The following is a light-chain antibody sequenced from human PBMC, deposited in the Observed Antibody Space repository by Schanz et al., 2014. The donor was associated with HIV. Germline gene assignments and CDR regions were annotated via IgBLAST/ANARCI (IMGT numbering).Light chain of an antibody. CDR1: QSINSY. CDR2: GAS. J-gene: IGKJ4*01. V-gene: IGKV3-20*01. CDR3: QQYSSSPLT. Sequence: EIVLTQSPATVSVSPGERATLSCRASQSINSYLAWYQQKPGQAPRLLIYGASRRATGIPDRFSGGGSGTDFTLTISRLEPEDFAVYYCQQYSSSPLTFGGGTKVEIK.